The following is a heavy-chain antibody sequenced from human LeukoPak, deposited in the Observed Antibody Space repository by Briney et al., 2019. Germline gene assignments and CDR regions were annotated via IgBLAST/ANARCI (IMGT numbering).Heavy chain of an antibody. CDR2: INTNTGTP. J-gene: IGHJ4*02. Sequence: ASVKVSCKATGYSFTSYKMNWVRQAPGQGPEWMGWINTNTGTPRYAQGFTGRFVFSLDTSVSTAYLQISSLKAEDTAVYYCARDLWNSCDYWGQGTLVTVSS. CDR3: ARDLWNSCDY. D-gene: IGHD1-7*01. CDR1: GYSFTSYK. V-gene: IGHV7-4-1*02.